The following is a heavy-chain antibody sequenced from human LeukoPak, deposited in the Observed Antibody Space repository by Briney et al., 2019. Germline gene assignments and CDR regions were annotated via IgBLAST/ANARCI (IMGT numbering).Heavy chain of an antibody. J-gene: IGHJ4*02. D-gene: IGHD3-22*01. CDR3: SRGLDSRKLGY. Sequence: SETLPLTCTVSGAYFNSNDRNGKGLHKTPEKALGWIGSIHTSGMLYNNPSLESRVTMSRDTSKNQFSLNLNSVTAADTAVYFCSRGLDSRKLGYWGQGILVTVSS. CDR2: IHTSGML. V-gene: IGHV4-31*03. CDR1: GAYFNSNDRN.